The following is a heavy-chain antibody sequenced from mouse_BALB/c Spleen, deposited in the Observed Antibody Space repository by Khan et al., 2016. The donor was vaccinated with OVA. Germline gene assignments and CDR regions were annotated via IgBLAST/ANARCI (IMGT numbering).Heavy chain of an antibody. Sequence: VQLKQSGAELVRPGALVKLSCKGSGFNIKDYYMQWVKQRPEQGLEWIGWIDPENGNSIYDPKFQGKASITADTSSNTAYLQLSRLTSEDHAVYYCTSSILLYFDDWGQGTTLPVSS. J-gene: IGHJ2*01. CDR2: IDPENGNS. D-gene: IGHD2-3*01. CDR1: GFNIKDYY. V-gene: IGHV14-1*02. CDR3: TSSILLYFDD.